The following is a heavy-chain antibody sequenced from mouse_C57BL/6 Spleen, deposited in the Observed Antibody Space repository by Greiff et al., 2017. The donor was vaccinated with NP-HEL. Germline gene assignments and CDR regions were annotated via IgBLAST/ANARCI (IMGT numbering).Heavy chain of an antibody. D-gene: IGHD2-1*01. CDR1: GYTFTDYE. CDR3: TRSSLYGNYFDY. J-gene: IGHJ2*01. V-gene: IGHV1-15*01. CDR2: IDPETGGT. Sequence: QVHVKQSGAELVRPGASVTLSCKASGYTFTDYEMHWVKQTPVHGLEWIGAIDPETGGTAYNQKFKGKAILTADKSSSTAYMELRSLTSEDSAVYYCTRSSLYGNYFDYWGQGTTLTVSS.